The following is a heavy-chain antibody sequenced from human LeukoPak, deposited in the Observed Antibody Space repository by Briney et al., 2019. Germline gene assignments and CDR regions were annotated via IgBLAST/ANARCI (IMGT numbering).Heavy chain of an antibody. CDR2: IYHSGST. J-gene: IGHJ4*02. V-gene: IGHV4-4*02. CDR1: GGSISSSYW. Sequence: SETLSLTCAVSGGSISSSYWWSWVRQPPGKGLEWIGEIYHSGSTNYNPSLKSRVTISVDTSKNQFSLKLTSVTAADTAVYYCATVGAKATLLPLDYWGQGTLVTVSS. CDR3: ATVGAKATLLPLDY. D-gene: IGHD1-26*01.